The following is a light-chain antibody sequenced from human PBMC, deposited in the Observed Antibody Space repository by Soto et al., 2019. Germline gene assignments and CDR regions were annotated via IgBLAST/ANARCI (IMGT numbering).Light chain of an antibody. CDR3: QQFDSYPIT. CDR2: DAS. Sequence: AIQLTQSPSSLSASVGDRVTITCRASQGISSALAWYQQKPGKAPQLLIYDASSLESGVPSRFSGSGSGTDFALSISSLRPEDFATYHCQQFDSYPITFGQGTRLE. CDR1: QGISSA. J-gene: IGKJ5*01. V-gene: IGKV1-13*02.